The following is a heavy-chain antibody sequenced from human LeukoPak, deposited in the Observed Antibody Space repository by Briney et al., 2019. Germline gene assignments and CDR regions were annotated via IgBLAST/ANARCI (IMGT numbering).Heavy chain of an antibody. CDR3: AKIQLRYFDWFPGFDI. D-gene: IGHD3-9*01. CDR1: GFTFSSYG. Sequence: LPGGSLRLSCAASGFTFSSYGMSWVRQAPGKGLEWVSAISGSGGSTYYADSVKGRFTISRDNSKNTLYLQMNSLRAEDTAVYYCAKIQLRYFDWFPGFDIWGQGTMVTVSS. J-gene: IGHJ3*02. V-gene: IGHV3-23*01. CDR2: ISGSGGST.